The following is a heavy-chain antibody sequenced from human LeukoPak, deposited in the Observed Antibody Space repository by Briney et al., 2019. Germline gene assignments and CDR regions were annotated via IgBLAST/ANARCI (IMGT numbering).Heavy chain of an antibody. CDR3: AITYYDFWSTKKFYGMDV. CDR2: IYTSGST. J-gene: IGHJ6*02. D-gene: IGHD3-3*01. Sequence: SETLSLTCTVSGGSISSYYWSWIRQPAGKGLEWIGRIYTSGSTNYNPSLKSRVTMSVDTSKNQFSLKLSSVTAADTAVYYCAITYYDFWSTKKFYGMDVWGQGTTVTASS. V-gene: IGHV4-4*07. CDR1: GGSISSYY.